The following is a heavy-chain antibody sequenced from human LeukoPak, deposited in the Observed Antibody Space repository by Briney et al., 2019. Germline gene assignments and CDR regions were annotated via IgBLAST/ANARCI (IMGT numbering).Heavy chain of an antibody. J-gene: IGHJ6*02. CDR1: GFTVSSNY. CDR3: AKGDSPKRYYYYYGMDV. CDR2: MYSGGST. V-gene: IGHV3-66*01. Sequence: GGSLRLSCAASGFTVSSNYMRWVRQAPGKGLEWVSVMYSGGSTNYADSVKGRFTISRDNSKNTLYLQMNSLRAEDTAVYYRAKGDSPKRYYYYYGMDVWGQGTTVTVSS.